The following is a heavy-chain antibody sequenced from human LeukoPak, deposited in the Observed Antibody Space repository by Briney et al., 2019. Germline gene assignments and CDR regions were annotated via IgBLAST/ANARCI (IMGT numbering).Heavy chain of an antibody. CDR1: GFTFNSYA. D-gene: IGHD3-10*01. CDR2: ISGSGGST. V-gene: IGHV3-23*01. CDR3: AKDGIDSGDPNGFDP. Sequence: GGSLRLSCAASGFTFNSYAMSWVRQAAGKGLEWVSSISGSGGSTYYADSVKGRFTISRDSSKNMLYLQMNILRAEDTAIYYCAKDGIDSGDPNGFDPWGQGTPVTVSS. J-gene: IGHJ5*02.